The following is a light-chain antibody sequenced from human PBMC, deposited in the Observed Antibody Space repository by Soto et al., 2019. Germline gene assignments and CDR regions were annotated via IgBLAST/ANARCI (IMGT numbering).Light chain of an antibody. Sequence: DSQMTQSPSTLSASVGDRVTITCRASQSIVSWLAWYQQKPGKAPKLLIYDASSLESGVPSRFSGSASGTDFTLTISSLQPEDFATYYCLQDYNYPRAFGQGTKVDIK. CDR3: LQDYNYPRA. J-gene: IGKJ1*01. CDR1: QSIVSW. V-gene: IGKV1-5*01. CDR2: DAS.